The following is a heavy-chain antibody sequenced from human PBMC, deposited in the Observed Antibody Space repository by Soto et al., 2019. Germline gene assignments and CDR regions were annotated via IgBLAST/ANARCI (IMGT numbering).Heavy chain of an antibody. CDR2: IIPIFGTA. Sequence: ASVKVSCKASGGTFSSYAISWVRQAPGQGLEWMGGIIPIFGTANYAQKFQGRVTITADESTSTAYMELSSLRSEDTAVYYCAREPGNHYGSENPDAFDSWGQGTMVTVSS. J-gene: IGHJ3*02. D-gene: IGHD3-10*01. CDR3: AREPGNHYGSENPDAFDS. V-gene: IGHV1-69*13. CDR1: GGTFSSYA.